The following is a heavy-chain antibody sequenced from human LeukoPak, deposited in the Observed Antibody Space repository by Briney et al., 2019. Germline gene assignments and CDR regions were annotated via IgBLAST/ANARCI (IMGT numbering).Heavy chain of an antibody. CDR2: IDARSGIT. CDR1: GFTFTIFG. CDR3: ARTYDFGRGPPGDAFDN. V-gene: IGHV3-48*01. Sequence: GSLRLSCAASGFTFTIFGMNWVRQAPGKGPEWVSYIDARSGITYYADSVQGRFTISRDNAKESVFLQMNRLRVDDTAVYYCARTYDFGRGPPGDAFDNWGQGTPVTVSS. D-gene: IGHD3-3*01. J-gene: IGHJ3*02.